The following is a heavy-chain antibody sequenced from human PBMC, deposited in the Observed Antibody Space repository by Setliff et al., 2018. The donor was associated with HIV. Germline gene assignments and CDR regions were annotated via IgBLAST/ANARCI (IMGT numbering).Heavy chain of an antibody. CDR3: ATTSGLTGVDAFDI. CDR2: IHVSGTT. D-gene: IGHD2-8*01. CDR1: GGPITSGSDY. V-gene: IGHV4-61*09. Sequence: PSETLSLTCTVSGGPITSGSDYWSWIRQPAGEGLEWIGHIHVSGTTNYNPSLKSRVTISIDTSKHQFSLKLTSVTAADTAVYYCATTSGLTGVDAFDIWGQGTMVTVSS. J-gene: IGHJ3*02.